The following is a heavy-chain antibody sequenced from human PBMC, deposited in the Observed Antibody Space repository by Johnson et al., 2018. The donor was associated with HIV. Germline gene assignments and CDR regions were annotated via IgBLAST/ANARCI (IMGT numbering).Heavy chain of an antibody. CDR2: ISYDANNE. D-gene: IGHD2-8*02. J-gene: IGHJ3*02. V-gene: IGHV3-30*04. Sequence: QVQLVESGGGVVQPGRSLRLSCAASGFTFSSYAVHWVRQAPGKGLEWVALISYDANNEYYADSVRGRFTISRDNSKNTLYLQMNSLRAEDTAVYYCARDRYCSGGVCDAFDIWCQGTMVAVSS. CDR3: ARDRYCSGGVCDAFDI. CDR1: GFTFSSYA.